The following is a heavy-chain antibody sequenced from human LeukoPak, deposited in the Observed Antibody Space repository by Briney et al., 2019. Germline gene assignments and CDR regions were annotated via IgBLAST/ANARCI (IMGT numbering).Heavy chain of an antibody. CDR3: ARSGDYDFRSGYSQVYYYYMDV. CDR2: IIPILGIA. J-gene: IGHJ6*03. Sequence: SVKVSCKASGGTFSSYTISWVRQAPGQGLEWMGRIIPILGIANYAQKFQGRVTITADKSTSTAYMELSSLRSEDTAVYYCARSGDYDFRSGYSQVYYYYMDVWGKGTTVTVSS. D-gene: IGHD3-3*01. V-gene: IGHV1-69*02. CDR1: GGTFSSYT.